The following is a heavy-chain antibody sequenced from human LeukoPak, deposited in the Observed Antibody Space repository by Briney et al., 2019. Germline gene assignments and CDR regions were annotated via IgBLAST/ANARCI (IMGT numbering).Heavy chain of an antibody. CDR3: ARSSYGSSSGYYYMDV. Sequence: GGSLRLSCAASGFTFSSYWMHWVRQAPGKGLVWVSRINTDGSSTSYADSVKGRFTISRDNAKNTLYLQMNSLGAEDTAVYYCARSSYGSSSGYYYMDVWGKGTTVTVSS. D-gene: IGHD6-6*01. J-gene: IGHJ6*03. CDR2: INTDGSST. V-gene: IGHV3-74*01. CDR1: GFTFSSYW.